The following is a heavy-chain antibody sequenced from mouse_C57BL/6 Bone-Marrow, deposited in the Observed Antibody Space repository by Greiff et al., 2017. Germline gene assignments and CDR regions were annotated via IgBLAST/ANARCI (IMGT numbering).Heavy chain of an antibody. CDR1: GYTFTSYC. CDR3: AGYYYGSSVDY. Sequence: QVQLQQPGAELVKPGASVKLSCTASGYTFTSYCMHWVKQRPGQGLEWIGMIPPNSGSTNYNEKFKSKATLTVDKSSSTAYMPLSSLTSEDSAVYYGAGYYYGSSVDYWGQGTTLTVSS. J-gene: IGHJ2*01. CDR2: IPPNSGST. D-gene: IGHD1-1*01. V-gene: IGHV1-64*01.